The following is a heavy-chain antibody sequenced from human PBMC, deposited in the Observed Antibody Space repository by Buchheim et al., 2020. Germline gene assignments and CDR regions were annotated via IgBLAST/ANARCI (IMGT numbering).Heavy chain of an antibody. V-gene: IGHV4-39*07. D-gene: IGHD3-3*01. CDR2: IYYSGST. J-gene: IGHJ6*02. CDR3: AVSTYYDFWSATYYYGMDV. Sequence: QLQLQESGPGLVKPSETLSLTCTVSGGSISSSSYYWGWIRQPPGKGLERIGSIYYSGSTYYNPSLKSRVTISVDTSKNQFSLKLSSVTAADTAVYYCAVSTYYDFWSATYYYGMDVWGQGTT. CDR1: GGSISSSSYY.